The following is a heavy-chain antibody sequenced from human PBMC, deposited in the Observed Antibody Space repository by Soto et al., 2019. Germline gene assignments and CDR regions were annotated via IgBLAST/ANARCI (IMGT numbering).Heavy chain of an antibody. CDR1: GFTFSSYS. CDR2: ISSSSSYI. V-gene: IGHV3-21*04. CDR3: VKDESINWYSGHFRH. J-gene: IGHJ1*01. D-gene: IGHD6-13*01. Sequence: GGSLRLSCAASGFTFSSYSMNWVRQAPGKGLEWVSSISSSSSYIYYADSVKGRFTISRDNAKNSLHLQMNSLSAEDTAFYYCVKDESINWYSGHFRHWGQGTLVTVSS.